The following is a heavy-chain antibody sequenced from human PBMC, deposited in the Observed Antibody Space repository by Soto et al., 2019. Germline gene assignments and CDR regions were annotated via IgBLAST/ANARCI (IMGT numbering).Heavy chain of an antibody. Sequence: SETRSRTWKVSGDSISRSLSHGCSWIRQPPGKGLEWIGSLSSTVITTHNPSLGSRFTISVDAPNNKFSLEVTSVTAADTGFYYCARQMSSGLWAFDSWGQGTPVTVSS. CDR1: GDSISRSLSH. J-gene: IGHJ4*02. V-gene: IGHV4-39*01. D-gene: IGHD6-19*01. CDR2: LSSTVIT. CDR3: ARQMSSGLWAFDS.